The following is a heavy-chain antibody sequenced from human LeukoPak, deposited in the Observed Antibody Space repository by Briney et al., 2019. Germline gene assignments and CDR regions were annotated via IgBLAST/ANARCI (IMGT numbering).Heavy chain of an antibody. J-gene: IGHJ3*02. CDR3: ARDQSENYYGSGSYSPDAFDI. V-gene: IGHV1-69*13. CDR1: GSTFSCYA. D-gene: IGHD3-10*01. CDR2: FIPIFCTA. Sequence: SVKVSCKASGSTFSCYAITWVRQAPAQGLEWMGGFIPIFCTANYAHEFPGRVTITADESTSTAYMELSSLRSEDTAVYYCARDQSENYYGSGSYSPDAFDIWGQGTMVTVSS.